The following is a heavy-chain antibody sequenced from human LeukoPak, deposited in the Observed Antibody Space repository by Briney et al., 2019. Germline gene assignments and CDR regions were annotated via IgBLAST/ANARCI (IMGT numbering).Heavy chain of an antibody. CDR3: AKRGVVIRVILVGFHKEAYYFDS. J-gene: IGHJ4*02. CDR2: ISDTGGWT. CDR1: GTTLSNYG. D-gene: IGHD3-22*01. Sequence: GGSLRLSCAVSGTTLSNYGMTWVRQAPGKGLEWVAGISDTGGWTNYADSVKGRFTISRDNPKNTLYLQMNSLRAEDTAVYFCAKRGVVIRVILVGFHKEAYYFDSWGQGALVTVSS. V-gene: IGHV3-23*01.